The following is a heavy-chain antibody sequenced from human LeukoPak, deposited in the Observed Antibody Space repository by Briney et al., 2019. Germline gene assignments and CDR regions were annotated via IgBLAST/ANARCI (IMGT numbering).Heavy chain of an antibody. CDR1: GFTFSDYY. CDR3: ARLVSSGLSTKN. Sequence: PGGSLRLSCAASGFTFSDYYMSWIRLAPGKGLEWVSYISSSGSTIYYADSVKGRFTISRDNAKNSLYLQMNSLRAEDTAVYYCARLVSSGLSTKNWGQGTLVTVSS. D-gene: IGHD3-22*01. V-gene: IGHV3-11*01. J-gene: IGHJ4*02. CDR2: ISSSGSTI.